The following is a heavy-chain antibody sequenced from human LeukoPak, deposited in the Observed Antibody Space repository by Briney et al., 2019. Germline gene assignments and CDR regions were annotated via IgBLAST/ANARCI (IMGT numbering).Heavy chain of an antibody. V-gene: IGHV3-11*01. J-gene: IGHJ5*02. CDR1: GFTVSSNY. CDR3: ARAAGWFDP. Sequence: GSLRLSCAASGFTVSSNYMSWVRQAPGKGLEWVSYISSSSNNIHYANSVRGRFTISRDNAKNSVYLQMNSLRAEDTAIYYCARAAGWFDPWGQGTLVTVSS. CDR2: ISSSSNNI.